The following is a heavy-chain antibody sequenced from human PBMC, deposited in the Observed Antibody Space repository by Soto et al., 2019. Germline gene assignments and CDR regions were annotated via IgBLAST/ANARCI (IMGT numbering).Heavy chain of an antibody. J-gene: IGHJ3*02. CDR2: ISAYNGNT. Sequence: HVQLVQSGAEVKKPGASVKVSCKASGYTFTSYGISWVRQAPGQGLEWMGWISAYNGNTNYAQKLQGRVTMTTDTSTSTAYMELRSLRSDXTAVYXCARGLNSSPIRHPFDIWGQGTMVTVSS. CDR3: ARGLNSSPIRHPFDI. D-gene: IGHD5-18*01. V-gene: IGHV1-18*01. CDR1: GYTFTSYG.